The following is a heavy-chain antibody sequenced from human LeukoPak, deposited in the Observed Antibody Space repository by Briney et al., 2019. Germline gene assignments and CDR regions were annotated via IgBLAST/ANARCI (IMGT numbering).Heavy chain of an antibody. CDR2: ISDSGGKT. Sequence: PGGSQRLSCAASGFIFSSYAMSWVRQAPGKGLEWVSGISDSGGKTDSADSVKGRFTISRDNSKGKVYLQMNSLRAEDTAVYYCVARAGGFRHFDYWGQGTLVTVSS. V-gene: IGHV3-23*01. D-gene: IGHD3-10*01. CDR1: GFIFSSYA. J-gene: IGHJ4*02. CDR3: VARAGGFRHFDY.